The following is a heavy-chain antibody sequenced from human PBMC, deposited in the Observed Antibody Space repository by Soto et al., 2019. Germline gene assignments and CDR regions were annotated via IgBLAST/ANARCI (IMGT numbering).Heavy chain of an antibody. J-gene: IGHJ4*02. D-gene: IGHD3-22*01. V-gene: IGHV3-33*01. CDR2: IYYDGSNK. CDR1: GFTFSSYG. Sequence: QVQLVESGGGVVQPGRSLRLSCAVSGFTFSSYGMNWVRQAPGKGLEWVAAIYYDGSNKYYADSVRGRFTISRDNFKNTLYLHMNSLRAEDTAVYYCARDSKDDSSGYYAGFDYWGLGTLVTVSS. CDR3: ARDSKDDSSGYYAGFDY.